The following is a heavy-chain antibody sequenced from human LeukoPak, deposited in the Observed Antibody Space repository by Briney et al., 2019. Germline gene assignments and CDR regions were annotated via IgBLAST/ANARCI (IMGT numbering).Heavy chain of an antibody. CDR2: ISSSGSTI. CDR3: AKEICGSCRGNYFDY. D-gene: IGHD2-15*01. V-gene: IGHV3-48*03. CDR1: GFTFSSYE. J-gene: IGHJ4*02. Sequence: GGSLRLSCAASGFTFSSYEMNWVRQAPGKGLEWVSYISSSGSTIYYADSVKGRFTISRDNSKNTLYLQMNSLRAEDTAVYYCAKEICGSCRGNYFDYWGQGTLVTVSS.